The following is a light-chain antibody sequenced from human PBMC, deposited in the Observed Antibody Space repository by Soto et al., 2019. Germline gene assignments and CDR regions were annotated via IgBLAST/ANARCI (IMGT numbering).Light chain of an antibody. J-gene: IGKJ1*01. CDR3: QQYGSSRT. CDR1: QSVPSRD. CDR2: GAS. V-gene: IGKV3-20*01. Sequence: EIVLTQSPATLSLSPGERATLSCRASQSVPSRDVAWYQQKPGQAPRLLIYGASTRANGVPDKFSGSGSWTDFTLTINRLEPEDFAIYYCQQYGSSRTFGQRTRVDIK.